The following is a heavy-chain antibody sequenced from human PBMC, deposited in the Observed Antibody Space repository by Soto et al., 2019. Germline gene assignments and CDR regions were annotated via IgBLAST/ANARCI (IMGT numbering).Heavy chain of an antibody. CDR1: GGTLSSYA. D-gene: IGHD2-2*01. V-gene: IGHV1-69*01. Sequence: QVQLVQSGAEVKKPGSSVKVSCKASGGTLSSYAINWVRQAPGQGLEWMGGIIPIFGSANYAPKFQGRVTITADESTSTAYMELSSLRSEDTAVYYCAGTIEMPCYHGMDVWGQGTTVTVSS. CDR3: AGTIEMPCYHGMDV. J-gene: IGHJ6*02. CDR2: IIPIFGSA.